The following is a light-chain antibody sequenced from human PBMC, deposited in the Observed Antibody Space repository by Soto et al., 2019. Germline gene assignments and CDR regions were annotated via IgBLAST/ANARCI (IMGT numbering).Light chain of an antibody. Sequence: EIVMTQSPATLSVSPGERATLSCRASQSVSSNLAWYQQKPGQAPRLLIYGASTRPTGIPARFSGSGSGTEFTLTISSLQSEDFAVYYCQQYNNWPPRFTFGPGTKVDIK. V-gene: IGKV3-15*01. J-gene: IGKJ3*01. CDR2: GAS. CDR1: QSVSSN. CDR3: QQYNNWPPRFT.